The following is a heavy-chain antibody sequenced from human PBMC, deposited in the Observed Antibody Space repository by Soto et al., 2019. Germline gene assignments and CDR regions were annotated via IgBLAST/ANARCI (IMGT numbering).Heavy chain of an antibody. CDR2: MNPNSGNT. V-gene: IGHV1-8*01. D-gene: IGHD4-17*01. CDR3: ARGRHGDFAEYFQH. J-gene: IGHJ1*01. CDR1: GYTFTSYD. Sequence: ASVKVSCKASGYTFTSYDINWVRQATGQGLEWMGWMNPNSGNTGYAQKFQGRVTMTRNTSISTAYMELSSLRSEDTAVYYCARGRHGDFAEYFQHWGQGTLVTVSS.